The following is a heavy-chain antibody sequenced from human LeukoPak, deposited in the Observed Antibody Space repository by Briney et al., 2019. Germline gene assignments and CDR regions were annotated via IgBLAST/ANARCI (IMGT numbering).Heavy chain of an antibody. V-gene: IGHV3-23*01. Sequence: PGGSLRLSCAASGFTFSSYAMSWVRQAPGKGLEWVSAISGSGGSTYYADSVKGRFTISRDNSKNTLYLHMNSLRAEDTAVYYCAKEPVTRIAVAGYFDYWGQGTLVTVSS. CDR2: ISGSGGST. D-gene: IGHD6-19*01. J-gene: IGHJ4*02. CDR1: GFTFSSYA. CDR3: AKEPVTRIAVAGYFDY.